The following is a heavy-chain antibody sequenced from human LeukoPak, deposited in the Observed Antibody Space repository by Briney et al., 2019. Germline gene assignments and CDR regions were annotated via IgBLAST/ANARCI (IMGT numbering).Heavy chain of an antibody. J-gene: IGHJ4*02. Sequence: ASVKVSCKASGYTFTSYGIHWVRQAPGQGLEWMGWINCVSGNTKYSQKFQGRVTITRDTSATTAYMELSSLRSDDTAVYYCARDTLTTLRYFDWLPPTRTFDYWGQGTLVTVSS. CDR1: GYTFTSYG. CDR3: ARDTLTTLRYFDWLPPTRTFDY. V-gene: IGHV1-3*01. D-gene: IGHD3-9*01. CDR2: INCVSGNT.